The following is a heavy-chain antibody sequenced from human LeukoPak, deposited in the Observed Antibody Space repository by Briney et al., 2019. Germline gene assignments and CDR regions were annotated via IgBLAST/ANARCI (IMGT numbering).Heavy chain of an antibody. CDR2: ISGSGGST. Sequence: GGSLRLSCAASGFTVSSNYMSWVRQAPGKGLEWVSAISGSGGSTYYADSVKGRFTISRDNSKNTLYLQMNSLRAEDTAVYYCAKDRAVTRDYYGMDVWGQGTTVTVSS. CDR1: GFTVSSNY. V-gene: IGHV3-23*01. D-gene: IGHD4-17*01. CDR3: AKDRAVTRDYYGMDV. J-gene: IGHJ6*02.